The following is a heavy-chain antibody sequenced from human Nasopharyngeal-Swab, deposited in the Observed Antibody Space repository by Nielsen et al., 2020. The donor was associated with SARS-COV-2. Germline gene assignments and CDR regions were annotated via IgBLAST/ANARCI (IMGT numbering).Heavy chain of an antibody. CDR3: TTMFREDY. CDR2: IKSKTDGGTK. Sequence: GESLKISCAATGFTFSNAWMSWVRQAPGKGLEWVGRIKSKTDGGTKDYAAPVKGRFTISRDEPKNTLYLQMNSLKTEDTAVYYCTTMFREDYWGQGTLVTVSS. D-gene: IGHD3-10*02. J-gene: IGHJ4*02. CDR1: GFTFSNAW. V-gene: IGHV3-15*01.